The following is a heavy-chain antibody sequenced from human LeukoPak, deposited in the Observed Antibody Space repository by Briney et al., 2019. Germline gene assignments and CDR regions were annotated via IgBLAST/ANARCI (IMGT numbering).Heavy chain of an antibody. CDR3: AVCSTSCYSLGDSYYYYYYMDV. CDR1: GYTFTSYY. J-gene: IGHJ6*03. Sequence: ASVTVSCEASGYTFTSYYMHWVRQAPGQGLEWMGIINPSGGSTSYAQKFQGRVTMTRDMSTSTVYMELSSLRSEDTAVYYCAVCSTSCYSLGDSYYYYYYMDVWGKGTTVTVSS. CDR2: INPSGGST. D-gene: IGHD2-2*02. V-gene: IGHV1-46*01.